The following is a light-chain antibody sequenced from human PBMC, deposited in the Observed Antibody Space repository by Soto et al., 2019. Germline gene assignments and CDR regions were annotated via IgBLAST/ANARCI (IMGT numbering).Light chain of an antibody. Sequence: QSALTQPASVSGSPGQSITISCTGTRSDVGSYDLVSWYQKHPGKAPRVMIYEDTKRPSGVSDRFSGSKSGSTASLTISGLQAEDEADYYCCAYAGYSIFFFGSGTKLTVL. J-gene: IGLJ1*01. CDR3: CAYAGYSIFF. V-gene: IGLV2-23*01. CDR1: RSDVGSYDL. CDR2: EDT.